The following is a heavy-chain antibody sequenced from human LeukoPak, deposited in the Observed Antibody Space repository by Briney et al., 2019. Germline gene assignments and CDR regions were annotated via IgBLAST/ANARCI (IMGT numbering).Heavy chain of an antibody. Sequence: PGGSLRLSCAASGFTFSSYGMHWVRQAPGKGLEWVAAISYDGSNKYYADSVKGRFTISRDNSKNTLYLQMNSLRAEDTAMYYCAKDPYYSSSWLYYYYGMDVWGQGTTVTVSS. V-gene: IGHV3-30*18. CDR1: GFTFSSYG. D-gene: IGHD6-13*01. CDR2: ISYDGSNK. CDR3: AKDPYYSSSWLYYYYGMDV. J-gene: IGHJ6*02.